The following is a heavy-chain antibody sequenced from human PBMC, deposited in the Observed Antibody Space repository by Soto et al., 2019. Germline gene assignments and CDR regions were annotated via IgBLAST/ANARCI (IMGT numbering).Heavy chain of an antibody. CDR1: VDPVSSGLY. CDR3: AGDSNIARFFL. J-gene: IGHJ4*02. D-gene: IGHD4-4*01. Sequence: QRQLQESGPGLAKPSETLSLRCTSFVDPVSSGLYWGWLRQSPGKGLEWIATIHSGGVTYYNPSLKNRVALSIDTSKNQFSLTMKSLTAADTSVYYCAGDSNIARFFLWGQGSLVTVSS. V-gene: IGHV4-39*01. CDR2: IHSGGVT.